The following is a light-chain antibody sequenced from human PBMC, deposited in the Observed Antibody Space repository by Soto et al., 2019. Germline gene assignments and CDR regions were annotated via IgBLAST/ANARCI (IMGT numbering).Light chain of an antibody. CDR1: QRVSSN. J-gene: IGKJ5*01. CDR3: QHHNNWPPT. V-gene: IGKV3D-15*01. Sequence: EVVMRQSPATLSVSPGERATLSCRASQRVSSNLAWDQQKPGQAPRPLIYGAYTRATGIPARFSGSGSGTEFTLTINSLGTDDFAVYCCQHHNNWPPTFGQGTRLEIK. CDR2: GAY.